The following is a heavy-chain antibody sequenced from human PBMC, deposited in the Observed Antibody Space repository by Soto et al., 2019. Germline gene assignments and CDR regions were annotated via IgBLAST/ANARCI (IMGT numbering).Heavy chain of an antibody. Sequence: GASVKVSCKASGYTFTSYAMHWVRQAPGQRLEWMGWINAGNGNTKYSQKFQGRVTITRDTSASTAYMELSSLRSEDTAVYYCASTYYDFWSGLIPDYYYYYGMDVWGQGTTVTVSS. CDR1: GYTFTSYA. CDR3: ASTYYDFWSGLIPDYYYYYGMDV. CDR2: INAGNGNT. D-gene: IGHD3-3*01. J-gene: IGHJ6*02. V-gene: IGHV1-3*01.